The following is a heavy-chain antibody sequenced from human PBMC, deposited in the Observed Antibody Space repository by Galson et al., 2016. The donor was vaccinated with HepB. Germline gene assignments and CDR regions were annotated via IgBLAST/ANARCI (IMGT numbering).Heavy chain of an antibody. J-gene: IGHJ4*02. CDR1: GYTFGNYG. D-gene: IGHD2-15*01. CDR3: ARDFCSGGSCSPPLGY. CDR2: ISAYNGNSNT. Sequence: SVKVSCKASGYTFGNYGISWVRQAPGQGLEWMAWISAYNGNSNTDYAQKFQGRVSMTTDPSTSTAYMEQTSLKSDDTAVYYCARDFCSGGSCSPPLGYWGQGTLVTVSS. V-gene: IGHV1-18*01.